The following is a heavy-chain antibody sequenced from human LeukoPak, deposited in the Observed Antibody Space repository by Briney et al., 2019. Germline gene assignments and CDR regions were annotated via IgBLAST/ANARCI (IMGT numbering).Heavy chain of an antibody. CDR1: GGSFSGYY. D-gene: IGHD3-10*01. CDR2: INHSGST. Sequence: NASETLSLTCAVYGGSFSGYYWSWIRQPPGKGLEWIGEINHSGSTNYNPSLKSRVTISVDTSKNQFSLKLSSVTAADTAVYYCARRPAYYYGSGSYYQTPYNWFDPWGQGTLVTVSS. CDR3: ARRPAYYYGSGSYYQTPYNWFDP. V-gene: IGHV4-34*01. J-gene: IGHJ5*02.